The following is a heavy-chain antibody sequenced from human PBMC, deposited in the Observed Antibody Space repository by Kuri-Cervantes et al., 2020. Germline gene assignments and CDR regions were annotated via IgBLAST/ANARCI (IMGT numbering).Heavy chain of an antibody. D-gene: IGHD2-8*01. CDR3: AGEVYAPGPFDI. J-gene: IGHJ3*02. Sequence: GPLRLSCSVSGGSISRYYWNWIPKPPGKGLEWIGYIYYSDTTNYNPSLKSRVTMSVDTSKNQFSLKLRSVTAEDTAVYYCAGEVYAPGPFDIWGQGTVVTVSS. V-gene: IGHV4-59*13. CDR2: IYYSDTT. CDR1: GGSISRYY.